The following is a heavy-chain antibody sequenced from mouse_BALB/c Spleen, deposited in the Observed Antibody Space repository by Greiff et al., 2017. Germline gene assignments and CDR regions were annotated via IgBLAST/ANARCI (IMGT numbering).Heavy chain of an antibody. D-gene: IGHD3-3*01. J-gene: IGHJ3*01. CDR2: ISSGSSTI. Sequence: EEQLVESGGGLVQPGGSRKLSCAASGFTFSSFGMHWVRQAPEKGLEWVAYISSGSSTIYYADTVKGRFTISRDNPKNTLFLQMTSLRSEDTAMYYCARGDAYWGQGTLVTVSA. V-gene: IGHV5-17*02. CDR1: GFTFSSFG. CDR3: ARGDAY.